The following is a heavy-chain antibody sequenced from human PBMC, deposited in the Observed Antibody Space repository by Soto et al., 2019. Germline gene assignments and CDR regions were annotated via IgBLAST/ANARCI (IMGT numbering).Heavy chain of an antibody. D-gene: IGHD2-2*02. CDR1: GGSISSGDYY. J-gene: IGHJ5*02. V-gene: IGHV4-30-4*01. CDR2: IYYSGST. CDR3: ARRADIVVLPAAITANCFDP. Sequence: QVQLQESGPGLVKPSQTLSLTCTVSGGSISSGDYYWSWLRQPPGKGLEWIGYIYYSGSTYYNPSLKSRVSMAVDTSKNQFSLKLSSVTAADTAVYYCARRADIVVLPAAITANCFDPWGQGTLVTVSS.